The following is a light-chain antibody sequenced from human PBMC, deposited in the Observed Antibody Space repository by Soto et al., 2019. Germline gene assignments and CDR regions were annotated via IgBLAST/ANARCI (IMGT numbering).Light chain of an antibody. Sequence: QSFLTQPPSVSGAPGQRVTISCTGSSSNLGAGYDVHWYQLLPGTAPKLLIYGNRSRPSGVPHRFSGSKSGTSASLAITGLQAEDEADYYCQSYDNSLGVCYVFGTGTKVTVL. CDR3: QSYDNSLGVCYV. J-gene: IGLJ1*01. CDR1: SSNLGAGYD. CDR2: GNR. V-gene: IGLV1-40*01.